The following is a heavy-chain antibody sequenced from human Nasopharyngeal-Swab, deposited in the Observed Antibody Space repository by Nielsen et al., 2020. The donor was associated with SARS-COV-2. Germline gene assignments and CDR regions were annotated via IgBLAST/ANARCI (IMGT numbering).Heavy chain of an antibody. Sequence: SETLSLTCTVSGGSISSSSYYWGWIRQPPGKGLEWIGSIYYSGSTYYNPSLKSRVTISVDTSKNQFSLKLSSVTAADTGVYYCAREVIGYDYGYPFYYWGQGTLVNVSS. CDR3: AREVIGYDYGYPFYY. CDR2: IYYSGST. V-gene: IGHV4-39*07. D-gene: IGHD4-17*01. J-gene: IGHJ4*02. CDR1: GGSISSSSYY.